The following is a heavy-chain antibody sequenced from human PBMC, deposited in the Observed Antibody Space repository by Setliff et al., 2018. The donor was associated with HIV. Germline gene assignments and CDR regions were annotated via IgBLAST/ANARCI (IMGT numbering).Heavy chain of an antibody. D-gene: IGHD2-15*01. CDR1: GFTFNSYW. Sequence: ASVKVSCVASGFTFNSYWMYWVRQAPGKGLVCVSRVNNDGTDTIYADSVKGRFTISRDNAKSTVYLQMGSLSADDTAVYYCARGGFNHAFDIWGQGTMVTVSS. J-gene: IGHJ3*02. V-gene: IGHV3-74*01. CDR2: VNNDGTDT. CDR3: ARGGFNHAFDI.